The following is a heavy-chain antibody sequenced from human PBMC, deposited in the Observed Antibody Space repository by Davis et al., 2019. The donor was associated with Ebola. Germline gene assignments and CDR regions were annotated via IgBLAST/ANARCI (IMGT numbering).Heavy chain of an antibody. J-gene: IGHJ6*02. D-gene: IGHD2-2*01. CDR3: AREAPSIVVVPGGMDV. CDR2: IIPIFGTA. V-gene: IGHV1-69*13. CDR1: GGTFSSYA. Sequence: SVKVSCKASGGTFSSYAISWVRQAPGQGLEWMGGIIPIFGTANYAQKFQGRVTITADESTSTAYMELSSLRSEDTAVYYCAREAPSIVVVPGGMDVWGQGTTVTVSS.